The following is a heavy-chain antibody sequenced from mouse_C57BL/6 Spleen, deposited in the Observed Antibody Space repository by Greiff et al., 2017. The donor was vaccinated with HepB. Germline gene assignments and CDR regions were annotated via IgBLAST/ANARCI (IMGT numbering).Heavy chain of an antibody. J-gene: IGHJ2*01. CDR1: GYTFTDYN. V-gene: IGHV1-22*01. D-gene: IGHD1-1*01. Sequence: EVQLQQSGPELVKPGASVKMSCKASGYTFTDYNMHWVKQSHGKSLEWIGYINPNNGGTSYNQKFKGKATLTVNKSSSTAYMELRSLTSEDSAVYYCARIGRITTHYFDYWGQGTTLTVSS. CDR3: ARIGRITTHYFDY. CDR2: INPNNGGT.